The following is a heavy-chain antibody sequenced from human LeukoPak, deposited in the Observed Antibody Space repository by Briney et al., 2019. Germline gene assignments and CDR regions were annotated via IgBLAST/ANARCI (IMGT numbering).Heavy chain of an antibody. CDR3: ARDNGSGWYH. CDR1: GFTFSSYS. D-gene: IGHD6-19*01. J-gene: IGHJ5*02. V-gene: IGHV3-21*01. CDR2: ISSSSSYI. Sequence: PGGSLRLSCAASGFTFSSYSMNWVRQAPGKGLEWVSSISSSSSYIYYADSVKGRFTISRDNAKNSLYLQMNSLRAEDTAVCYCARDNGSGWYHWGQGTLVTVSS.